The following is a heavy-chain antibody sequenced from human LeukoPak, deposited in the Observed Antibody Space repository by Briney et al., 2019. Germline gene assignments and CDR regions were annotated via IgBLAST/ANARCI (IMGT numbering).Heavy chain of an antibody. CDR3: ARGFIRSGHYDYYGKDV. J-gene: IGHJ6*02. CDR2: MNPNSGNT. D-gene: IGHD6-25*01. V-gene: IGHV1-8*01. Sequence: GASVKVSCKASGYTFTSYDINWVRQATGQGLEWMGWMNPNSGNTGYAQKFQGRVTMTRNTSISTAYMELSSLRSEDTAVDYCARGFIRSGHYDYYGKDVWGQGTPVTVSS. CDR1: GYTFTSYD.